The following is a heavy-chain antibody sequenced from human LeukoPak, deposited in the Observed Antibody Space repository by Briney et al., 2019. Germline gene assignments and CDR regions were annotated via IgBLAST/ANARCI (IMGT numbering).Heavy chain of an antibody. CDR2: IYHSGST. CDR3: ARVPHYYFGYGYFDT. D-gene: IGHD3/OR15-3a*01. CDR1: GGSISSGAY. V-gene: IGHV4-38-2*01. Sequence: NPSETLSLTCAVSGGSISSGAYWGWVRQPPGKGLEWIGTIYHSGSTYYNPSLKSRVTISIDTSKKQFSLTLTSMTAADTAVYYCARVPHYYFGYGYFDTWGQGTRVTVSS. J-gene: IGHJ4*03.